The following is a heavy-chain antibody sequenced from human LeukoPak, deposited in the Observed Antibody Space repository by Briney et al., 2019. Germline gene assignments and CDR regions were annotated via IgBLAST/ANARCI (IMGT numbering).Heavy chain of an antibody. CDR2: ISGSGGST. V-gene: IGHV3-23*01. D-gene: IGHD6-13*01. CDR1: GFTFSSYA. J-gene: IGHJ5*02. Sequence: GGSLRLSCAAPGFTFSSYAMSWVRQAPGKGLEWVSAISGSGGSTYYADSVKGRFTISRDNSKNTLYLQINSLRAEDTAVYYCAKPRPAIAAAGTGSWWFDPWGQGTLVTVSS. CDR3: AKPRPAIAAAGTGSWWFDP.